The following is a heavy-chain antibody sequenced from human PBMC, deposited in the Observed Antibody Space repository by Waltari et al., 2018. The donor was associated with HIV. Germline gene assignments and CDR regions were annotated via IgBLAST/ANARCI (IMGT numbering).Heavy chain of an antibody. CDR2: ISSSSSYI. J-gene: IGHJ4*02. V-gene: IGHV3-21*01. CDR1: GFTFSSYS. D-gene: IGHD3-3*01. CDR3: AREFRYYDFWSGSYYFDY. Sequence: EVQLVESGGGLVKPGGSLRLSCAASGFTFSSYSMNWVRQAPGKGVGWVSSISSSSSYIYSADSVKGRFTISRDNAKNSLYLQMNSLRAEDTAVYYCAREFRYYDFWSGSYYFDYWGQGTLVTVSS.